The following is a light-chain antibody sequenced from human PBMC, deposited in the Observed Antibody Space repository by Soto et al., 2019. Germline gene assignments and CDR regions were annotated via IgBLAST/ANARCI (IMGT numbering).Light chain of an antibody. CDR2: AAS. CDR1: QSISTY. Sequence: DIQMTQSPSSLSASVGDRVTITCRASQSISTYLHRYQQKPGKAPNLLIYAASTLQSGVPSRLSGSGYGTDFTITISSMQTEDFETYFCQHGYSNPLTFGGGTKVDIK. J-gene: IGKJ4*01. CDR3: QHGYSNPLT. V-gene: IGKV1-39*01.